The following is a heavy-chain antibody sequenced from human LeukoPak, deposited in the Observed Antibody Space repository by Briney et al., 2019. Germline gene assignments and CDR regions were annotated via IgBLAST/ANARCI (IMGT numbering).Heavy chain of an antibody. CDR1: GGYISSYY. CDR3: ARQPGSSGWFYYFDY. D-gene: IGHD6-19*01. V-gene: IGHV4-59*08. J-gene: IGHJ4*02. CDR2: IYYSGNT. Sequence: SETLSLTCTVSGGYISSYYWSWIRQPPGKGLEWIGYIYYSGNTNYNPSLKSRVTISVDTSKNQFSLKLSSVTATDTAVYYCARQPGSSGWFYYFDYWGQGTLVTVSS.